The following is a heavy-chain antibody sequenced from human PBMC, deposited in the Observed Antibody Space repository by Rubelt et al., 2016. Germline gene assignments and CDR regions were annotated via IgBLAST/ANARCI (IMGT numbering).Heavy chain of an antibody. CDR1: GGSFSDYY. CDR3: AGRDTASFLDDF. J-gene: IGHJ4*02. Sequence: QVQLLQWGAGLLKPSETLSLTCAVYGGSFSDYYWNWLRLPPGKGLEWIGEINHSGSNTYNPSLKSRVTMSVDTSTNQFPRRLSVVTAAETAVDYCAGRDTASFLDDFWGERTPIAVSS. V-gene: IGHV4-34*01. CDR2: INHSGSN. D-gene: IGHD1-26*01.